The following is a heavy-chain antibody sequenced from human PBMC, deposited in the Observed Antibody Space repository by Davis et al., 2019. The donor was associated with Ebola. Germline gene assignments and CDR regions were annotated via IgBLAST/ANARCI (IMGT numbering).Heavy chain of an antibody. CDR1: GFTFTNYA. J-gene: IGHJ4*02. Sequence: GESLKISCAASGFTFTNYAINWVRQAPGKGLEWVSTISGRGGSTFYADSVKGRFNISRDNSKNTLYLQMNSLGAEDTAVYYCAKNRVAWTAMSDFDFWGQGTLVIVSS. V-gene: IGHV3-23*01. CDR2: ISGRGGST. CDR3: AKNRVAWTAMSDFDF. D-gene: IGHD2-21*02.